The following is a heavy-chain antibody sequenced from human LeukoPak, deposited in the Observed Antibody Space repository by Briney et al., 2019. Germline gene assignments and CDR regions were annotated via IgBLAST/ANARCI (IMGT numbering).Heavy chain of an antibody. J-gene: IGHJ3*02. CDR2: VYHSGST. V-gene: IGHV4-4*02. CDR1: GGSISSNYW. Sequence: SETLSLTCAVSGGSISSNYWWSWVRQPPGKGLEWIGEVYHSGSTNYSPSLKSRVTLSVDKSKNQFSLRLSSVTAADTAVYYCAGAYCGGDCYSGRTFDIWGQGTMVTVSS. CDR3: AGAYCGGDCYSGRTFDI. D-gene: IGHD2-21*02.